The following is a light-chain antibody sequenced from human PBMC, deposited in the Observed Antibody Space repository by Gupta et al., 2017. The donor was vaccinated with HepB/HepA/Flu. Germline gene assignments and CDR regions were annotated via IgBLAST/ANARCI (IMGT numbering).Light chain of an antibody. CDR2: EDT. CDR3: QAWDNTLVI. CDR1: RLGDKY. Sequence: SYALSQPPSVSVSPGQTASITCPGNRLGDKYASWYQQKPGQSPIVVIYEDTKRPSGIPERFSASNSGNTATLTISGTQAMDEADYYCQAWDNTLVIFGGGTKLTVL. V-gene: IGLV3-1*01. J-gene: IGLJ2*01.